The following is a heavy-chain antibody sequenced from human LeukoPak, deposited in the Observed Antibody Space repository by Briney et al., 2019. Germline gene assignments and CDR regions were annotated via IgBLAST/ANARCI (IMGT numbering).Heavy chain of an antibody. CDR1: GFTFSSYW. J-gene: IGHJ4*02. CDR3: TRIKWDLTYFDY. D-gene: IGHD1-26*01. Sequence: GGSLRLSCAASGFTFSSYWMHWVRQAPGKGLVWVSRVNVDGRSTTYADSVKGRLTISRDNARNTLYLQMNSLRAEDTAVYYCTRIKWDLTYFDYWGQGTLVTASS. CDR2: VNVDGRST. V-gene: IGHV3-74*01.